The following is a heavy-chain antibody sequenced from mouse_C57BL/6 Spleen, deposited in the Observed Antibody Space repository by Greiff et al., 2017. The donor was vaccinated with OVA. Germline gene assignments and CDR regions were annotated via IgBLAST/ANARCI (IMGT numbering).Heavy chain of an antibody. CDR3: ARRDYYSYAMDY. J-gene: IGHJ4*01. CDR1: GYPFTSYW. D-gene: IGHD1-1*01. CDR2: IDPSDSET. V-gene: IGHV1-52*01. Sequence: QVQLQQPGAELVRPGSSVKLSCKASGYPFTSYWMHWVKQRPIQGLEWIGNIDPSDSETHYNQKFKDKATLTVDKSSSTAYMQLSSLTSEDSAVYYCARRDYYSYAMDYWGQGTSVTVSS.